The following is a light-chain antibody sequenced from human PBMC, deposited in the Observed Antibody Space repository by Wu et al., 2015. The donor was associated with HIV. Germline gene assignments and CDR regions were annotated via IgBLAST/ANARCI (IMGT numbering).Light chain of an antibody. V-gene: IGKV3-20*01. CDR3: LQYGSSSYT. CDR2: GAS. CDR1: RSVPSSY. Sequence: EIVLTQSPGTLSLSPGERATLSCRASRSVPSSYLAWYQHKPGQAPRLLIYGASNRATGIPDRFSGSGSGTDFTLTISRLEPEDFAVYYCLQYGSSSYTFGQGTKLEIK. J-gene: IGKJ2*01.